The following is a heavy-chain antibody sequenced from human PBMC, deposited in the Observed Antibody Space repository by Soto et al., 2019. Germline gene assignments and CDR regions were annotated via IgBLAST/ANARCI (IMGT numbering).Heavy chain of an antibody. CDR3: AKSSGGRSWYPPDH. CDR2: TANDGSAQ. V-gene: IGHV3-30*18. J-gene: IGHJ4*02. CDR1: GFIFSSYG. D-gene: IGHD6-13*01. Sequence: QVQLVESGGGVVQPGGSLRLSCAASGFIFSSYGMQWVRQSPGEGLEWVATTANDGSAQYYADSVKGRFTISRDNSKNTLFLQMESLRPEDTGVYYCAKSSGGRSWYPPDHWGQGTLVTVSS.